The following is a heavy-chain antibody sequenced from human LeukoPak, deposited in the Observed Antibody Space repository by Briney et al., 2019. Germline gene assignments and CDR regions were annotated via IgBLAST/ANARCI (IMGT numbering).Heavy chain of an antibody. V-gene: IGHV1-18*01. CDR1: GYTFTSYG. Sequence: ASVKVSCKASGYTFTSYGISWVRQAPGQGLEWMGWISAYNGNTNYAQKPQGRVTMTTDTSTSTAYMELRSLRSDDTAVYYCARDLLYSGSYNYFDYWGQGTLVTVSS. CDR3: ARDLLYSGSYNYFDY. D-gene: IGHD1-26*01. CDR2: ISAYNGNT. J-gene: IGHJ4*02.